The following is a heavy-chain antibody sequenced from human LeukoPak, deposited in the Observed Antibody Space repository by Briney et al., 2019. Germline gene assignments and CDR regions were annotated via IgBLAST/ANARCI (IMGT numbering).Heavy chain of an antibody. CDR2: VYPGDSST. V-gene: IGHV5-51*01. D-gene: IGHD3-22*01. CDR1: GYSFGNYW. J-gene: IGHJ5*02. CDR3: ARLTDYYDSSGYYRNYNWFDP. Sequence: KNRESLKISCRGSGYSFGNYWIAWVRQMPGKGLEWMGIVYPGDSSTKYSPSFQGQVTISVDRSINTAYLQWSSLTASDTAMYYCARLTDYYDSSGYYRNYNWFDPWGQGTLVTVSS.